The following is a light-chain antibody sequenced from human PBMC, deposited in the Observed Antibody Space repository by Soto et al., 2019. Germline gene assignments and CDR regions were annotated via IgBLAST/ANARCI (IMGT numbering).Light chain of an antibody. V-gene: IGLV1-40*01. CDR3: QSYDSSLSGWVV. J-gene: IGLJ2*01. CDR1: SSNIGAGYD. CDR2: GNS. Sequence: QSVLTQPPSVSGAPGQRVTISCTGSSSNIGAGYDVHWYQQLPGTAPKLLIYGNSNRPSGVPDRFSGSKSGTSASLAITGLQAEAEADYYCQSYDSSLSGWVVFGGGTKVTVL.